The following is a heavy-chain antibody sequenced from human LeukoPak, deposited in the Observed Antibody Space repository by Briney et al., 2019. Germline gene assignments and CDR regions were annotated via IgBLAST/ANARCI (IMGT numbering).Heavy chain of an antibody. CDR2: IYSGGST. CDR3: AKAGIVVVTADPAV. CDR1: EFSVGSNY. V-gene: IGHV3-53*01. D-gene: IGHD2-21*02. J-gene: IGHJ4*02. Sequence: GGSLRLSCAASEFSVGSNYMTWVRQAPGKGLEWVSLIYSGGSTYYADSVKGRFTISRDNSKNTLYLQMNSLRAEDTAVYYCAKAGIVVVTADPAVWGQGTLVTVSS.